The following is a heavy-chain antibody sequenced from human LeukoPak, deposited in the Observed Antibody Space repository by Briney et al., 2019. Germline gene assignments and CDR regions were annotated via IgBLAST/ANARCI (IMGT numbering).Heavy chain of an antibody. Sequence: PSETLSLTCAVYGGSFSGYYWSWIRQPPRKGLEWIGEINHSGSTNYNPSLKSRVTISVDTSKNQFSLKLSSVTAADTAVYYCARIAAMVDYWGQGTLVTVSS. V-gene: IGHV4-34*01. CDR3: ARIAAMVDY. J-gene: IGHJ4*02. D-gene: IGHD5-18*01. CDR2: INHSGST. CDR1: GGSFSGYY.